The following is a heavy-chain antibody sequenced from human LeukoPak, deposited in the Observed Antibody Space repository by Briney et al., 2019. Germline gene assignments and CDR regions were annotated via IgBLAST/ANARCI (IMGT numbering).Heavy chain of an antibody. CDR1: GFTFNNYW. CDR3: ARELIGGSCYDY. Sequence: GGSLRLSCAASGFTFNNYWMTWVRQAPGKGLEWVANIKQDGSEKYYVDSVKGRFTISRDNAKNSLYLQMNSLRAEDTAVYYCARELIGGSCYDYWGQGTLVTVSS. J-gene: IGHJ4*02. CDR2: IKQDGSEK. D-gene: IGHD2-15*01. V-gene: IGHV3-7*01.